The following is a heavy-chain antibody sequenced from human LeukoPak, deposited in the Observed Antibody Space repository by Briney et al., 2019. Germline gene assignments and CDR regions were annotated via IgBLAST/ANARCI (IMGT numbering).Heavy chain of an antibody. Sequence: GGSLRLSCAASGPTVSSTYMSWVRQTPGKGLEWVSVIYNDGSTYYADSVKGRFTISRDNSRNTLYLQMNSLRAEDTAVYYCARDLLEWYFDYWGQGTLVTVSS. J-gene: IGHJ4*02. CDR2: IYNDGST. D-gene: IGHD3-3*01. CDR3: ARDLLEWYFDY. CDR1: GPTVSSTY. V-gene: IGHV3-66*01.